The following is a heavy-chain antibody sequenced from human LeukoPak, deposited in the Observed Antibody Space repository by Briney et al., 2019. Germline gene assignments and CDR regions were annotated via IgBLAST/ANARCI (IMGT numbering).Heavy chain of an antibody. D-gene: IGHD6-19*01. CDR3: ATKSDTSGWYLGHFDY. V-gene: IGHV3-23*01. Sequence: PGGSLRLSCAASGFTFSSYAMSCVRQAPGKGLEWVSAISGSGSTTYYADSVKGRFTISRDNSKNTLYLQMNSLRAEDTAVYYCATKSDTSGWYLGHFDYWGQGTLVTVSS. CDR2: ISGSGSTT. CDR1: GFTFSSYA. J-gene: IGHJ4*02.